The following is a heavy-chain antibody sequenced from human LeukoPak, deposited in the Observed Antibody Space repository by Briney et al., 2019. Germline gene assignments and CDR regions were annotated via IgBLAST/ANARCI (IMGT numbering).Heavy chain of an antibody. Sequence: GRSLRLSCAASGFTFSSYGMHWVRQAPGKGLGWVAVIWYDGSNKYYADSVKGRFTISRDNSKNTLYLQMNSLRAEDTAVYYCARAHFIYGDYPPYYFDYWGQGTLVTVSS. CDR3: ARAHFIYGDYPPYYFDY. J-gene: IGHJ4*02. V-gene: IGHV3-33*01. CDR1: GFTFSSYG. CDR2: IWYDGSNK. D-gene: IGHD4-17*01.